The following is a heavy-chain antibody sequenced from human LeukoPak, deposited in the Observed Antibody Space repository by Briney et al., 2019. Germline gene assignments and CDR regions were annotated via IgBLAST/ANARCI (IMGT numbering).Heavy chain of an antibody. J-gene: IGHJ4*02. D-gene: IGHD3-10*01. Sequence: GGSLRLSCVVSGIILSNYAMSWVRQAPGKGLEWVSYISERGGSTAYADSVKGRFTISRDNSLNTLYLQMSSLRAEDTAVYFCAKRGIVIRGILVIGYHQEAYHYDYWGQGGLVTVSS. CDR2: ISERGGST. CDR3: AKRGIVIRGILVIGYHQEAYHYDY. V-gene: IGHV3-23*01. CDR1: GIILSNYA.